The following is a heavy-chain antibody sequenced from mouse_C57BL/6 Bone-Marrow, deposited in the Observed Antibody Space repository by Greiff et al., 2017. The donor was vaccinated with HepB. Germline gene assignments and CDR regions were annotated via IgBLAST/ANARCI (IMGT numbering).Heavy chain of an antibody. D-gene: IGHD2-4*01. V-gene: IGHV2-2*01. CDR1: GFSLTSYG. CDR3: ARNYDYDGYYAMDY. CDR2: IWSGGST. Sequence: VKLQQSGPGLVQPSQSLSITCTVSGFSLTSYGVHWVRQSPGKGLEWLGVIWSGGSTDYNAAFISRLSISKDNSKSQVFFKMNSLQADDTAIYYCARNYDYDGYYAMDYWGQGTSVTVSS. J-gene: IGHJ4*01.